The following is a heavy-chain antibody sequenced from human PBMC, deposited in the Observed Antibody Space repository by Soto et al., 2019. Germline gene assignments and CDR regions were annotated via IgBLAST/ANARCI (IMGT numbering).Heavy chain of an antibody. Sequence: EVQLVESGGGLVQPGGSLRLSCAASGLIFSDYHMDWVRQAPGKGLEWVGRIRRKANSYTTEYAASVKCSFTISRDDSKNSLYLQMNSLKIEDTAVYYCAMLGGWSGGSSGMDVWGQGTTVTVSS. V-gene: IGHV3-72*01. CDR2: IRRKANSYTT. D-gene: IGHD6-19*01. CDR3: AMLGGWSGGSSGMDV. J-gene: IGHJ6*02. CDR1: GLIFSDYH.